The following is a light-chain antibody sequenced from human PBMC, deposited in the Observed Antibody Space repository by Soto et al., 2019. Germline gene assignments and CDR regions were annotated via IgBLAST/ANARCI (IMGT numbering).Light chain of an antibody. CDR2: DAS. CDR1: QSVSSN. CDR3: QQYGSSPS. J-gene: IGKJ1*01. V-gene: IGKV3-20*01. Sequence: EIVLTQSPGTLSLSPGERATLSCRASQSVSSNLAWYQQKPGQDPRLLIYDASNRATGIPARFSGSGSGTDFTLTISRLDPEDFAVYYCQQYGSSPSFGQGTKVDIK.